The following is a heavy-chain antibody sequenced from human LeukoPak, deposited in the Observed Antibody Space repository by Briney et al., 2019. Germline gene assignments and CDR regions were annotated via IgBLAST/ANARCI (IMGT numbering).Heavy chain of an antibody. CDR1: GFTFSTSY. D-gene: IGHD2/OR15-2a*01. V-gene: IGHV3-66*02. CDR3: ATKYGEY. Sequence: GGSLRLSCVVSGFTFSTSYMAWVRQAPGKGLECVSLIWIDGTTHYSDSVKGRFTISGDNSKNTLYLQMNSLRPEDTAVYYCATKYGEYWGQGTLVTVSS. J-gene: IGHJ4*02. CDR2: IWIDGTT.